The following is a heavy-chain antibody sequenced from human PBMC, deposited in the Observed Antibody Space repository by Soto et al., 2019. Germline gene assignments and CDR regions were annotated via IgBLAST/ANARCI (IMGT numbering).Heavy chain of an antibody. D-gene: IGHD5-18*01. J-gene: IGHJ4*02. CDR1: GYTFTSYY. CDR2: INPSGGST. CDR3: ARDPPNTAMFPSNFDY. Sequence: ASVKVSCKASGYTFTSYYMLWVRQAPGQGLEWMGIINPSGGSTSNAQKFQGRVTMTRDTSTSTVYMELSSLRSDDTAVYYCARDPPNTAMFPSNFDYWGQGTLLTVSS. V-gene: IGHV1-46*01.